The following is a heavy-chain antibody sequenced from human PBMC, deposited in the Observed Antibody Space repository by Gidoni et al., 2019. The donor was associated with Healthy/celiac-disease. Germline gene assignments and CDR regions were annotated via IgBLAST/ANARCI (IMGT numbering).Heavy chain of an antibody. CDR1: GGSISSSSSY. CDR2: IYYSGST. D-gene: IGHD3-3*01. Sequence: QLQLQESGPGLVKPSETLSLTCTVSGGSISSSSSYWGWIRQPPGKGLEWIGSIYYSGSTYYNPSLKSRVTISVDTSKNQFSLKLSSVTAADTAVYYCARRVTYYDFWSGYYRPSFFDYWGQGTLVTVSS. J-gene: IGHJ4*02. CDR3: ARRVTYYDFWSGYYRPSFFDY. V-gene: IGHV4-39*01.